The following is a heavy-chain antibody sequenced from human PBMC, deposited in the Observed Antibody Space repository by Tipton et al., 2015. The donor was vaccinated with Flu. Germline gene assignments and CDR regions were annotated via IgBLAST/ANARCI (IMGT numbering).Heavy chain of an antibody. CDR2: INPNTGAT. CDR1: GYTFTAYY. Sequence: QLVQSGAEVKKPGASVKVSCKASGYTFTAYYMYWVRQAPGQGLEWMGWINPNTGATNYTQNLQGRVAMTRDTSISTVYMELSRLTSDDTAVYYCATEKEDWLNSWGQGTLVTVSS. CDR3: ATEKEDWLNS. V-gene: IGHV1-2*02. J-gene: IGHJ5*01.